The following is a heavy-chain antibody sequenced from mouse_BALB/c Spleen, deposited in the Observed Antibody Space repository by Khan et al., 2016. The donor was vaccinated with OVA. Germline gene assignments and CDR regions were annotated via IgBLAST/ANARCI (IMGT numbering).Heavy chain of an antibody. CDR1: GFSLTSYG. Sequence: VQLKQSGPGLVAPSQSLSITCTVSGFSLTSYGVNWVRQPPGKGLEWLGVIWGDGSTNYHSALKSRLNISKDNSKSQVFLKLISLQTDDTAMYYCARFEYYGNFYAMDYWGQGTSVTVSS. CDR3: ARFEYYGNFYAMDY. D-gene: IGHD2-1*01. CDR2: IWGDGST. J-gene: IGHJ4*01. V-gene: IGHV2-3*01.